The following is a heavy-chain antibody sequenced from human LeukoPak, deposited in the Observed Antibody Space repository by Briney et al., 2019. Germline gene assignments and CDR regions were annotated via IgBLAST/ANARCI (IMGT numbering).Heavy chain of an antibody. V-gene: IGHV3-23*05. CDR2: ITDNGNTT. CDR1: GFTFSSYA. D-gene: IGHD2/OR15-2a*01. Sequence: GGSLRLSCAASGFTFSSYAMNWVRQSAGKGLGWVSAITDNGNTTYYADSVKGRFTISRDNSKNTLYLQMNSLRAEDTAVYYCATLRLSDHFVLWGQGTVVSVSS. J-gene: IGHJ4*02. CDR3: ATLRLSDHFVL.